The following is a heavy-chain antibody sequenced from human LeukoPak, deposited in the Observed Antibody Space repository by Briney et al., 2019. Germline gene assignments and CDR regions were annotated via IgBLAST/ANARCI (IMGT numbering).Heavy chain of an antibody. V-gene: IGHV1-24*01. CDR3: ATGGTREKYYYDSSGFGY. J-gene: IGHJ4*02. D-gene: IGHD3-22*01. CDR1: GYTLTELS. Sequence: GASVKVSCKVSGYTLTELSMHWVRQAPGKGLEWMGGFDPEDGETIYAQKFQGRVTMTEDTSTDTAYMELSSLRSEDTAVYYCATGGTREKYYYDSSGFGYWGQGTLVTVSS. CDR2: FDPEDGET.